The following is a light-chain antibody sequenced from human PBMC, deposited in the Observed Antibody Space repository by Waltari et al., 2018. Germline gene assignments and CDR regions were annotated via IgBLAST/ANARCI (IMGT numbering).Light chain of an antibody. Sequence: DIVMTQFQDSLAVSLGERATINCKSSQSVLYSSNNKNYLAWYQQKPGQPPKLLIYWASTRESGVPDRFSGSGSGTDFTLTISSLQAEDVAVYYCQQYYGTPYTFGQGTKLEIK. CDR2: WAS. CDR1: QSVLYSSNNKNY. V-gene: IGKV4-1*01. J-gene: IGKJ2*01. CDR3: QQYYGTPYT.